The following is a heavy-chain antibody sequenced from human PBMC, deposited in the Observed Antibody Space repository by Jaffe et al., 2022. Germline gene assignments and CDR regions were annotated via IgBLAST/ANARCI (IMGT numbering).Heavy chain of an antibody. Sequence: QVQLVQSGAEVKKPGASVKVSCKASGYTFTGYYMHWVRQAPGQGLEWMGWINPNSGGTNYAQKFQGRVTMTRDTSISTAYMELSRLRSDDTAVYYCARDRSGYSYGQGLLDYWGQGTLVTVSS. CDR1: GYTFTGYY. D-gene: IGHD5-18*01. V-gene: IGHV1-2*02. CDR2: INPNSGGT. CDR3: ARDRSGYSYGQGLLDY. J-gene: IGHJ4*02.